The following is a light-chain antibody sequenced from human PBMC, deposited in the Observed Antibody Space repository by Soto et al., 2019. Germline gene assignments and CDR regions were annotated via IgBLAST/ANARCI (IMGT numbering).Light chain of an antibody. CDR1: QTISSW. CDR3: QQYSTYPWT. V-gene: IGKV1-5*01. J-gene: IGKJ1*01. CDR2: DAS. Sequence: DIQMTQSPSTLSASVGDRVTITCRASQTISSWLAWYQQKPGKAPKVLIFDASTFESGVPSRFSGSGSATEFTLSISSLQPDDFATYYCQQYSTYPWTFGQGTKVDIK.